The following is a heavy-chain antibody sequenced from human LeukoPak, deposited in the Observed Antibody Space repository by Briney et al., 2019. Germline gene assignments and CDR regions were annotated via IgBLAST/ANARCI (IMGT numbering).Heavy chain of an antibody. CDR1: GGSISSDY. CDR3: ARGSGYDQREPFDY. V-gene: IGHV4-4*07. CDR2: IYISGST. D-gene: IGHD5-12*01. J-gene: IGHJ4*02. Sequence: SETLSLTCTVSGGSISGGSISSDYWSWIRQPAGKGLEWIGRIYISGSTNSNPSLKSRVSMSVDTSKNQFSLKLTSVTAADTAVYYCARGSGYDQREPFDYWGQGTLVTVSS.